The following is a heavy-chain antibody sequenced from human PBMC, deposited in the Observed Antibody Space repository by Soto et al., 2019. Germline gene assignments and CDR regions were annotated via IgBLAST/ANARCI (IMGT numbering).Heavy chain of an antibody. CDR3: ARQVYNWNYDVYYYYGMDV. CDR1: GYSFTSYW. V-gene: IGHV5-10-1*01. CDR2: IDPSDSYT. D-gene: IGHD1-7*01. Sequence: PGESLKISCKGSGYSFTSYWISWVRQMPGKGLEWMGRIDPSDSYTNYSPSFQGHVTISADKSISTAYLQWSSLKASDTAMYYCARQVYNWNYDVYYYYGMDVWGQGTTVTVSS. J-gene: IGHJ6*02.